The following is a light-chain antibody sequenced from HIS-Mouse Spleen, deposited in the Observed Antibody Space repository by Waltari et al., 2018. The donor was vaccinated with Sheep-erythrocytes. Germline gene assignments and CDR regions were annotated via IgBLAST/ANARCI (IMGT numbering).Light chain of an antibody. J-gene: IGKJ2*01. CDR2: DAS. Sequence: EIVLTQSPATLSLSPGERATLSCRASQGVSSYLAWYQQKPGQAPRLLIYDASNRATGIQARFSGSWSGTDFTLTISSLEPEDFAVYYCQQRSNWYTFGQGTKLEI. V-gene: IGKV3-11*01. CDR1: QGVSSY. CDR3: QQRSNWYT.